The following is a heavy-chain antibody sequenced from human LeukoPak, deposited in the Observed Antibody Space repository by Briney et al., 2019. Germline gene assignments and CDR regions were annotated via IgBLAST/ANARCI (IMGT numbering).Heavy chain of an antibody. CDR2: ISSSSSTI. J-gene: IGHJ4*02. D-gene: IGHD1-26*01. V-gene: IGHV3-48*01. CDR3: AREGEGASFDY. Sequence: GGSQRLSCAASGFTFSSYSMNWVRQAPGKGLEWVSYISSSSSTIYYADSVKGRFTISRDNAKNSLYLQMNSLRAEDTAVYYCAREGEGASFDYWGQGTLVTVSS. CDR1: GFTFSSYS.